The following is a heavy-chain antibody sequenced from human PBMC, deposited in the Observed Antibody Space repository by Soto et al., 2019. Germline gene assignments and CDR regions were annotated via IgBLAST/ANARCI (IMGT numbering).Heavy chain of an antibody. CDR3: ARDIPLIAARFLGSPTTRLGY. Sequence: QVQLVQSGAEVKKPGASVKVSCKASGYTFTSYGISWVRQAPGQGLEWMGWISAYNGNTNYAQKLQGRVTMTTDTSTSTAYMELRSLRSDDTAVYDCARDIPLIAARFLGSPTTRLGYWGQGTLVTVSS. V-gene: IGHV1-18*04. CDR2: ISAYNGNT. CDR1: GYTFTSYG. J-gene: IGHJ4*02. D-gene: IGHD6-6*01.